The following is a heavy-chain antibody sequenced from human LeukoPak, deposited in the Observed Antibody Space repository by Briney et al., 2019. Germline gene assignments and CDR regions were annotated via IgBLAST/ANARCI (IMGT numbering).Heavy chain of an antibody. CDR1: GFTFTSSA. J-gene: IGHJ4*02. CDR3: AATDFWSGTGNDY. CDR2: IVVGSGST. V-gene: IGHV1-58*02. D-gene: IGHD3-3*01. Sequence: ASVKVSCKASGFTFTSSAMQWVRQARGQRLEWIGWIVVGSGSTNYAQKFQERVTITRDMSTSTAYMELSSLRSEDTAVYYCAATDFWSGTGNDYWGQGTLVTVSS.